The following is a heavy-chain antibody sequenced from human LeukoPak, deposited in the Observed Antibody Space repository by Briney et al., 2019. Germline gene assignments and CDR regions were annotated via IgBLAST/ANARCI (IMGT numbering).Heavy chain of an antibody. CDR2: IYSGGST. CDR1: GFTFSTNY. CDR3: ARSKPPAVEDYYGLDV. Sequence: SGGSLRLSCAASGFTFSTNYMNWVRQAPGRGLEWVSVIYSGGSTYYVDSVKGRFTISRDNSKNTLHLLMNSLRAEDTAVYFCARSKPPAVEDYYGLDVWGQGTTVTVSS. D-gene: IGHD6-13*01. J-gene: IGHJ6*02. V-gene: IGHV3-66*01.